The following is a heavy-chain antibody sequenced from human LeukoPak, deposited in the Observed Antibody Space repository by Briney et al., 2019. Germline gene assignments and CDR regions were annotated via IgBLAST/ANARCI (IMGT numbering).Heavy chain of an antibody. CDR3: ALSVSGTLIN. CDR2: VNSDGKTT. V-gene: IGHV3-74*01. J-gene: IGHJ4*02. CDR1: GFTFSSYA. Sequence: GGTLRLSCAASGFTFSSYAMNWVRQAPGKGLVWVSRVNSDGKTTTYADTVKGRFTISRDNAKNTMYLQMNSLTAEDTAVYFCALSVSGTLINWGQGTLVTVSS. D-gene: IGHD6-19*01.